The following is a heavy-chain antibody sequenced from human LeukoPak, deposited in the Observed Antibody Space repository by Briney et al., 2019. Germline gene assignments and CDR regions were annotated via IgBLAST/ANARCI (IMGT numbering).Heavy chain of an antibody. D-gene: IGHD3-3*01. CDR3: ARVRALRFLEWSRPYYMDV. CDR2: ISAYNGNT. V-gene: IGHV1-18*01. J-gene: IGHJ6*03. Sequence: ASVKVSCKASGYTFTSYGISWVRQAPGQGLEWMGWISAYNGNTNYAQKLQGRVTMTTDTSTSTAYMELRSLRSDDTAVYYCARVRALRFLEWSRPYYMDVWGKGTTVTVSS. CDR1: GYTFTSYG.